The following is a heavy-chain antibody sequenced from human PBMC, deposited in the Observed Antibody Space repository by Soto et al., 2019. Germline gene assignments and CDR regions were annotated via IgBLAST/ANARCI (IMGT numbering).Heavy chain of an antibody. V-gene: IGHV3-23*01. Sequence: EVQLSESGGGLVQPGGSLRLSCAASGFAFSTYAMSWVRQAPGKGLEWVSAISNSGGTIYYADSVQGRFSISRDNSLNTLFLQMHSLRIEDTAVYYCAHPRGFGVFDAYDIWGQGTMVTVSS. J-gene: IGHJ3*02. D-gene: IGHD3-10*01. CDR2: ISNSGGTI. CDR3: AHPRGFGVFDAYDI. CDR1: GFAFSTYA.